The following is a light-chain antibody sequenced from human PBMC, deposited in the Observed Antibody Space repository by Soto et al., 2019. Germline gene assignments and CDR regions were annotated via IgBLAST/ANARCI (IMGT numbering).Light chain of an antibody. CDR2: GTS. V-gene: IGKV3-20*01. CDR1: QSVSSKY. Sequence: EIVLTQSPGTLSLSPGERATLSCRASQSVSSKYLAWYQQKPGRAPRVLIYGTSIRASGVPERFSGGGSATDFTLTITRLEPEDFAVYYCQQYGSSLFTFGPGTKVDFK. CDR3: QQYGSSLFT. J-gene: IGKJ3*01.